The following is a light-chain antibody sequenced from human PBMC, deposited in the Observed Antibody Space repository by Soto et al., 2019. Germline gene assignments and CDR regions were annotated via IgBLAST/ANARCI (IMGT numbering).Light chain of an antibody. CDR1: SSDVGGYNY. Sequence: QSALTQPASVSGSPGQSITISCTGTSSDVGGYNYVSWYQQHPGKAPKLMIYDVSNRPSGVSNRFSGSKSGNTASLTISGRQAEDEADYYCSSYTSSSTLDVFGGGTKVTVL. CDR2: DVS. CDR3: SSYTSSSTLDV. J-gene: IGLJ2*01. V-gene: IGLV2-14*01.